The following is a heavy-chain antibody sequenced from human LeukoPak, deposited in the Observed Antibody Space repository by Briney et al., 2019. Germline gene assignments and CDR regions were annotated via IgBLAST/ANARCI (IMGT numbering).Heavy chain of an antibody. CDR3: ANSLGSRDGYNYYFDY. J-gene: IGHJ4*02. V-gene: IGHV3-30*18. Sequence: GGSLRLSCAASGFTFSSYGMHWVRQAPGKGLEWVAVISYDGSNKYYADSVKGQFTISRDNSKNTLYLQMNSLRAEDTAVYYCANSLGSRDGYNYYFDYWGQGTLVTVSS. CDR2: ISYDGSNK. D-gene: IGHD5-24*01. CDR1: GFTFSSYG.